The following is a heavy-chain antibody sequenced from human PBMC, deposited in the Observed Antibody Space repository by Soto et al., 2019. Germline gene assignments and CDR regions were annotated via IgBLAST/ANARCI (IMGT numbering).Heavy chain of an antibody. D-gene: IGHD2-15*01. V-gene: IGHV4-59*08. J-gene: IGHJ4*02. CDR2: IYYSGST. CDR3: ARRCEYCSGASFGY. Sequence: KPSETLSLTCTVSGGSISSYYWSWIRQSPGKGLEWIGYIYYSGSTNYNPSLKSRVSISVDTSKNQFSLKLSSVTAADTAVYYCARRCEYCSGASFGYGAQGTLVTVS. CDR1: GGSISSYY.